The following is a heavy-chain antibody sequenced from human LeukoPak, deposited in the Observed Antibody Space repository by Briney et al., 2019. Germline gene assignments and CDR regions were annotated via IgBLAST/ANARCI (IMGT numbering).Heavy chain of an antibody. CDR2: IKQDGSEK. J-gene: IGHJ4*02. CDR1: GFTFSAYW. D-gene: IGHD4-23*01. CDR3: ARSVKYVTPDY. V-gene: IGHV3-7*01. Sequence: GGSLRLSCAASGFTFSAYWMTWVRQAPGKGLEWVANIKQDGSEKYYVDSVKGRFTISRDNAKNSPYLQMNSLRAEDTAVYYCARSVKYVTPDYWGQGTLVTVSS.